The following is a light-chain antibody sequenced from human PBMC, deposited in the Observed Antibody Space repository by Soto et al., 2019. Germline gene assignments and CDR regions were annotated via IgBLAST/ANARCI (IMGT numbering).Light chain of an antibody. CDR2: AAS. CDR3: QQLNSYPIT. V-gene: IGKV1-9*01. J-gene: IGKJ5*01. Sequence: IQLTQSPSSLSASVGDRVTITCRACQGISSFLAWYQQKPGKAPKLLIYAASTLQTGVPSRFSGSGSGTDFTLTISSLQPADFATYYCQQLNSYPITFGQGTRLEIK. CDR1: QGISSF.